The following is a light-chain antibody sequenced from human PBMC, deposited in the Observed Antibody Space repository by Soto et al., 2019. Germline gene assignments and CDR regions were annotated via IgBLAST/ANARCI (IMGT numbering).Light chain of an antibody. CDR2: AVT. Sequence: QSALTQPASVSGSTGQSITISCTGTSSDVGGYNYVSWYQQHPGIAPKLLIYAVTNRPSGVSTRFSGSKSGNTASLTISGLQAEDEADYHCSSYTSASTLLYLFGTGTKLTVL. CDR3: SSYTSASTLLYL. J-gene: IGLJ1*01. CDR1: SSDVGGYNY. V-gene: IGLV2-14*01.